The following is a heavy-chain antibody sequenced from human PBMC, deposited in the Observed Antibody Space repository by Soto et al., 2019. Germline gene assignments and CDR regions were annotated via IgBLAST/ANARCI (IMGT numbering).Heavy chain of an antibody. D-gene: IGHD2-15*01. Sequence: EVQLVDSGGGVVEPGGSLRLSCAASGFNFFTYTMDWVRQAPGKWLEWVSSISGDGNHKYYARSVRGRFTISRDNAKNSLYLHRHSLYAEYTAVYYCARIECSGFPRYRRQGYLDYWGQGTGVSVSS. J-gene: IGHJ4*02. V-gene: IGHV3-21*01. CDR2: ISGDGNHK. CDR3: ARIECSGFPRYRRQGYLDY. CDR1: GFNFFTYT.